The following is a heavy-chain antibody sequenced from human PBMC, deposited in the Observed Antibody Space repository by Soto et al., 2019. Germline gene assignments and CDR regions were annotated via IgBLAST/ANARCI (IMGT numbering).Heavy chain of an antibody. J-gene: IGHJ5*02. CDR2: IYYIGST. D-gene: IGHD1-26*01. V-gene: IGHV4-39*01. CDR3: ARPRIVGDNGVSWLER. CDR1: GCCIMSSIYY. Sequence: SETLCLTCTVSGCCIMSSIYYWGWIRQPPWKGLEWIGSIYYIGSTYYHPSLKSRVTISVDTSKNQFSLKLSSVTAADTAVYYCARPRIVGDNGVSWLERWGKGTLVSVS.